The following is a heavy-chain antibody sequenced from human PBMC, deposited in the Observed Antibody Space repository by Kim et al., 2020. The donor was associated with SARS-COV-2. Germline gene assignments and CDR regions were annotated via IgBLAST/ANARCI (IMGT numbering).Heavy chain of an antibody. J-gene: IGHJ4*02. CDR1: GYTFTSYG. CDR3: ARGGPYDFWSANEGVDY. CDR2: ISAYNGNT. D-gene: IGHD3-3*01. Sequence: ASVKVSCKASGYTFTSYGISWVRQAPGQGLEWMGWISAYNGNTNYAQKLQGRVTMTTDTSTSTAYMELRSLRSDDTAVYYCARGGPYDFWSANEGVDYWGQGTLVTVSS. V-gene: IGHV1-18*04.